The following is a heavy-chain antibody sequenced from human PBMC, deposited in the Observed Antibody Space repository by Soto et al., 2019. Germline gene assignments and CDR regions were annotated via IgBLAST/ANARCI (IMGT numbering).Heavy chain of an antibody. CDR2: IDWDDDK. Sequence: VSGPTLVNPTQTLTLTCTFSGFSLSTSGMRVSWIRQPPGKALEWLARIDWDDDKFYSTSLKTRLTISKDTSKNQVVLTMTNMDPVDTATYYCARTFERYCSGGSCRTHFDYWGQGTLVTVSS. CDR3: ARTFERYCSGGSCRTHFDY. CDR1: GFSLSTSGMR. J-gene: IGHJ4*02. V-gene: IGHV2-70*04. D-gene: IGHD2-15*01.